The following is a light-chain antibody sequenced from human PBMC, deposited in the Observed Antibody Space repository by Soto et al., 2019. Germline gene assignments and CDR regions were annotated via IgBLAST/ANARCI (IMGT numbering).Light chain of an antibody. CDR2: SAS. J-gene: IGKJ5*01. CDR1: QSINNY. CDR3: QQSLTMPIT. V-gene: IGKV1-39*01. Sequence: DIQMTQSPASLSVSVGDRVTITCRASQSINNYLNWYLQRPGQAPKLLIRSASTLQRGVPSRFSGSGSRTEFTLTIADLQPYDFGTYYCQQSLTMPITCGHGTRLDIK.